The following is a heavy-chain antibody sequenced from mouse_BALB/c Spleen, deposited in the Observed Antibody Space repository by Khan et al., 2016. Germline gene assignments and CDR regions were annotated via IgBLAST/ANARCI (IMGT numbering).Heavy chain of an antibody. CDR3: ARRDGYYDYYATDY. Sequence: VQLQQSGAELVKPGASVKLSCTASGFNIKDTYMHWVKQRPEQGLEWIGRIDPANGNTKYDPKFQGKATITADTSSNTAYLQLSSLTSEDTAVYYCARRDGYYDYYATDYWGQGTSVTVSS. J-gene: IGHJ4*01. V-gene: IGHV14-3*02. CDR1: GFNIKDTY. D-gene: IGHD2-3*01. CDR2: IDPANGNT.